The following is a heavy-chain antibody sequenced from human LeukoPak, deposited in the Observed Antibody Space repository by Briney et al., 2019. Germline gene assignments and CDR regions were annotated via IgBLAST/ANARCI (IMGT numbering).Heavy chain of an antibody. Sequence: SETLSLTCTVSGGSISSYYWIWIRQPPGKGLEWIGYIYYSGSTNYNPSLKSRVTISVDTSKNLFSLKLSSVTAADTAVYYCARHLYSGYERVFDYWGQGTLVTVSS. V-gene: IGHV4-59*08. J-gene: IGHJ4*02. CDR3: ARHLYSGYERVFDY. D-gene: IGHD5-12*01. CDR1: GGSISSYY. CDR2: IYYSGST.